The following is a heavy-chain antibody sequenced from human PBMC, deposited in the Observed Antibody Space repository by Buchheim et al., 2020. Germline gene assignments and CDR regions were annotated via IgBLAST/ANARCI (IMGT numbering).Heavy chain of an antibody. CDR3: ARDTQGYDSSGYLLY. V-gene: IGHV3-48*01. D-gene: IGHD3-22*01. CDR2: ISSSSSTT. CDR1: GFTFSSYS. Sequence: EVQLVESGGGLVQPGGSLRLYCAASGFTFSSYSMNWVRQAPGKGLEWVSYISSSSSTTYYADSVKGRFTISRDNAKNSLYLQMNSLRAEDTAAYYCARDTQGYDSSGYLLYWGQGTL. J-gene: IGHJ4*02.